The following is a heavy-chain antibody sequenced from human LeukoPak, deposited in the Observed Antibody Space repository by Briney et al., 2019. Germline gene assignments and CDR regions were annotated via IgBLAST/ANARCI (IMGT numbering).Heavy chain of an antibody. V-gene: IGHV1-18*01. CDR2: ISAYNGNT. CDR3: ASAARGDSDAFDI. D-gene: IGHD2-21*02. Sequence: ASVKVSCKASGYTFTSYGFSWVRQAPGQGLEWMGWISAYNGNTNFAQKLQGRVTMTTDTSTSTAYMELRSLRSDDTAVYYCASAARGDSDAFDIWGQGTMVTVSS. CDR1: GYTFTSYG. J-gene: IGHJ3*02.